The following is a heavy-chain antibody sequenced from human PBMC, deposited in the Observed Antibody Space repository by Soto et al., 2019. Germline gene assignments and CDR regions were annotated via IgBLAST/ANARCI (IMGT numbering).Heavy chain of an antibody. CDR2: VSYSGST. CDR3: ERHGSDSGWFFFDP. Sequence: PSETLSLTCSLSGGAIGGYYWSWIRQTPGKALEWIGYVSYSGSTDYHPSLKSRFSISIDTSKNQFSLKMISVTAADTAVYYCERHGSDSGWFFFDPCGQGALVTVSS. V-gene: IGHV4-59*08. D-gene: IGHD6-19*01. CDR1: GGAIGGYY. J-gene: IGHJ5*02.